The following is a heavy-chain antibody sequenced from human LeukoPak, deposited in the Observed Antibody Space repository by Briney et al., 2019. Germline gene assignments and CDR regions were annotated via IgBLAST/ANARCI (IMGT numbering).Heavy chain of an antibody. V-gene: IGHV3-21*01. J-gene: IGHJ4*02. CDR2: ISSSSSYI. CDR3: AREPSPCGGDCYARTRKYYFDY. Sequence: PGGTLRLSCAVSGFTFSSYSMNWVRQAPGKGLEWVSCISSSSSYIYYADSVKGRFTISRDNAKNSLYLQMNSLRAEDTAVYYCAREPSPCGGDCYARTRKYYFDYWGQGTLVTVSS. CDR1: GFTFSSYS. D-gene: IGHD2-21*02.